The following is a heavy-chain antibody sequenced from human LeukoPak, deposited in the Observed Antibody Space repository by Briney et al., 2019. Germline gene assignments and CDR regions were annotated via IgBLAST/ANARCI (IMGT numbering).Heavy chain of an antibody. CDR3: ARVFRPSLTVFIIRGAFDI. J-gene: IGHJ3*02. CDR1: GFTVSSNY. D-gene: IGHD3-3*01. V-gene: IGHV3-53*01. CDR2: IYSGGIT. Sequence: GGSLRLSCAASGFTVSSNYMSWVRQAPGKGLEWVSVIYSGGITYYADSVKGRFTISRNNSKNTLYLQMNSLRVEDTAVYYCARVFRPSLTVFIIRGAFDIWGQGTMVTVSS.